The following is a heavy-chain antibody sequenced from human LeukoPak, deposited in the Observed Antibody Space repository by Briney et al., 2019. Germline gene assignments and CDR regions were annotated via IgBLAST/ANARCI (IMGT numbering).Heavy chain of an antibody. CDR2: IYYSGST. D-gene: IGHD3-16*02. J-gene: IGHJ5*02. Sequence: SQTLSLTCTVSGGSISSGGYYWSWIRPHPGKGLEWIGYIYYSGSTYYNPSLKSRVTISVDTSKNQFSLRLSSVTAADTAMYYCARLYNHNWFDPWGQGTLVTVSS. CDR1: GGSISSGGYY. V-gene: IGHV4-31*03. CDR3: ARLYNHNWFDP.